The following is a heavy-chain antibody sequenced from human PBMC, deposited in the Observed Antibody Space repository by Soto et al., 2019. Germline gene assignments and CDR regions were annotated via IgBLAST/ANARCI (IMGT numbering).Heavy chain of an antibody. CDR1: GFTFSSYG. J-gene: IGHJ4*02. CDR3: AKGSPAHSSSWLVSYFDY. D-gene: IGHD6-13*01. Sequence: QVQLVESGGGVVQPGRSLRLSCAASGFTFSSYGMHWVRQAPGKGLEWVAVISYDGSNKYYADSVKGRFTISRDNSKNSLYLQMNSLRAEDTAVYYCAKGSPAHSSSWLVSYFDYWGQGTLVTVSS. CDR2: ISYDGSNK. V-gene: IGHV3-30*18.